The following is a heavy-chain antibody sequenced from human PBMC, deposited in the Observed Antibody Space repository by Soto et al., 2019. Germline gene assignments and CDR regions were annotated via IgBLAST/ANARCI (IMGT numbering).Heavy chain of an antibody. CDR1: GASFSGYY. D-gene: IGHD1-1*01. Sequence: QVQLQQWGAGLLKPSETLSLSCAVYGASFSGYYWNWIRQPPGKGLEWIGEINQSGSTNYSPSLKTRVTISVGTSKKQFSLRVSSVTAADTAVYYCARRFSGTGRYFDYWGQGTLVTVSS. CDR3: ARRFSGTGRYFDY. J-gene: IGHJ4*02. V-gene: IGHV4-34*02. CDR2: INQSGST.